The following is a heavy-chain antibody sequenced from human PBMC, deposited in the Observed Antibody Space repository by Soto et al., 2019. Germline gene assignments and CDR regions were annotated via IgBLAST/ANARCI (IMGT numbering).Heavy chain of an antibody. D-gene: IGHD3-16*02. J-gene: IGHJ6*03. CDR1: GFSLNSYW. CDR2: ISYDGRNK. V-gene: IGHV3-30*03. CDR3: ARGAYYDYIWGSYLSPDYYYYMDV. Sequence: APRLSRAASGFSLNSYWMHLVRQAPGKGVGGGGVISYDGRNKYYADSVKGRFTISRDNSKNTLYLQMNSLRAEDTAVYYCARGAYYDYIWGSYLSPDYYYYMDVWGKGTKVTVSS.